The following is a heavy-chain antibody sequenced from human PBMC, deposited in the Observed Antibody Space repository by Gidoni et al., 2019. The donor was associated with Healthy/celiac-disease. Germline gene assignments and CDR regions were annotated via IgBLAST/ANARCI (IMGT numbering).Heavy chain of an antibody. D-gene: IGHD4-17*01. CDR3: ARQGDYHLLDY. CDR2: IYYSGST. CDR1: SSSSYY. Sequence: SSSSYYWGWIRQPPGQGLERIVSIYYSGSTYYNPSLKSRVTISVDTSKNQFSLKLSSVLAADTAVYYCARQGDYHLLDYWGQGTLVTVSS. J-gene: IGHJ4*02. V-gene: IGHV4-39*01.